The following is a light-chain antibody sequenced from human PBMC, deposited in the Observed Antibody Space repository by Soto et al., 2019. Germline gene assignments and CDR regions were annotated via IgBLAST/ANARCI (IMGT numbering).Light chain of an antibody. CDR2: AAS. CDR1: QGIRND. J-gene: IGKJ1*01. CDR3: LQHNSYSWT. V-gene: IGKV1-17*01. Sequence: DSQMTQSPSSLSASGGDRVTITCRARQGIRNDLGWYQQKRGKAPKRLIYAASSLQSGVQSRFSGSGFGTEFTLTISSLQPEDFATYYCLQHNSYSWTFGQGTKVDI.